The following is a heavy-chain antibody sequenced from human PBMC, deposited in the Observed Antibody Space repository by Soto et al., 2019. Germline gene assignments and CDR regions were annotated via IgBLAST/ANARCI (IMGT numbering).Heavy chain of an antibody. CDR1: GGSISSGDYY. CDR2: IYYSGST. CDR3: ARAFHGRKQQLRRPNWFDP. D-gene: IGHD6-13*01. Sequence: PSETLSLTCTVSGGSISSGDYYWSWIRQPPGKGLEWIGYIYYSGSTYYNPSLKSRVTISVDTSKNQFSLKLSSVTAADTAVYYCARAFHGRKQQLRRPNWFDPWGQGTLVTVSS. J-gene: IGHJ5*02. V-gene: IGHV4-30-4*01.